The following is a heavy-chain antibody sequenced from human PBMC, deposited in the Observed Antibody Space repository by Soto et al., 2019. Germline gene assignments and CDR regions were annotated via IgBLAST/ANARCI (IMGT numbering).Heavy chain of an antibody. D-gene: IGHD1-26*01. CDR1: GGTFSSYA. V-gene: IGHV1-69*13. CDR3: ARDQWERPHNYGMDV. CDR2: INPIFGTA. J-gene: IGHJ6*02. Sequence: SVKVSCKASGGTFSSYAISWVRQAPGQGLEWMGGINPIFGTANYAQKFQGRVTITADESTSTAYMELSSLRSEDTAVYYCARDQWERPHNYGMDVWGQGTTVTVSS.